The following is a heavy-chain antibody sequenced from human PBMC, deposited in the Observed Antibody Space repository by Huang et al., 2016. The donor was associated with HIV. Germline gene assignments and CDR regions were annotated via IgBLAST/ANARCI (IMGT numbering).Heavy chain of an antibody. V-gene: IGHV3-23*01. J-gene: IGHJ6*02. Sequence: EVQLLESGGGLVQHGGCLSLSCAAPGFAFSPDAMSWGLQAPGMGLVGVSVMRGIGYSTFFSASVKVRVPISRDNSKITVYLQRNSLRAEDTAVYYCANAHPSSGYYPIHQGIKYYYGMDVCGQGTTVTVSS. D-gene: IGHD3-22*01. CDR1: GFAFSPDA. CDR3: ANAHPSSGYYPIHQGIKYYYGMDV. CDR2: MRGIGYST.